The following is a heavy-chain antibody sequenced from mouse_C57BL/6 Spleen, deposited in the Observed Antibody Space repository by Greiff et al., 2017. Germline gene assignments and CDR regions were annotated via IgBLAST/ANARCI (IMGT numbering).Heavy chain of an antibody. J-gene: IGHJ2*01. CDR3: ARAGLRGGFDY. D-gene: IGHD2-2*01. V-gene: IGHV5-4*01. Sequence: DVQLVESGGGLVKPGGSLKLSCAASGFTFSSYAMSWVRQTPEKRLEWVATISDGGSYTYYPDNVKGRFTISRDNAKNNLYLQMSHLKSEDTAMYYCARAGLRGGFDYWGQGTTLTVSS. CDR2: ISDGGSYT. CDR1: GFTFSSYA.